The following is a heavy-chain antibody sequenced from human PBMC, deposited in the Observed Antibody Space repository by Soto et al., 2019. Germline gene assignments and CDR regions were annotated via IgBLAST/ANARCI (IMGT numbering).Heavy chain of an antibody. D-gene: IGHD2-21*02. CDR2: ISAYNGNT. CDR3: ATGDQLSAEVTGISFSF. Sequence: GASVKVSCKASGYTFTSYGISWVRQAPGQGPEWMGWISAYNGNTNYAQKLQGRVTMTTDTSTSTAYMELRSLRSDDTAVYYCATGDQLSAEVTGISFSFWGQGTRVTVS. J-gene: IGHJ4*02. V-gene: IGHV1-18*01. CDR1: GYTFTSYG.